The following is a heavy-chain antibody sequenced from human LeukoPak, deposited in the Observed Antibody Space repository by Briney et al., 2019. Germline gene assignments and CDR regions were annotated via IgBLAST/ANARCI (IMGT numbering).Heavy chain of an antibody. V-gene: IGHV1-2*02. D-gene: IGHD3-3*01. Sequence: ASVKVSCKASGYTFTGYYMHWVRQAPGQGLEWMAWINPTSGGTNYAQKFQGRIIMTRDTSIRTAYVELSRLTSDDTAVYYCATGETIFDNWFDPWGQGTLVTVSS. CDR3: ATGETIFDNWFDP. CDR1: GYTFTGYY. J-gene: IGHJ5*02. CDR2: INPTSGGT.